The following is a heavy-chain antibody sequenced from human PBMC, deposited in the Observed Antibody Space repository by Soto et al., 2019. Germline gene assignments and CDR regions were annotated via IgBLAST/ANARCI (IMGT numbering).Heavy chain of an antibody. CDR3: ARGGYSYGWGFDY. V-gene: IGHV4-59*01. Sequence: QVQLQESGPGLVKPSETLSLTCTVSGGSISSYFWSWIRQPPGKGLEWIGYIYYSGSTNYSPSLKSRVTISVDTSQNQFSLKLSSVTAADTAVYYCARGGYSYGWGFDYWGQGTMVTVSS. J-gene: IGHJ4*02. CDR2: IYYSGST. CDR1: GGSISSYF. D-gene: IGHD5-18*01.